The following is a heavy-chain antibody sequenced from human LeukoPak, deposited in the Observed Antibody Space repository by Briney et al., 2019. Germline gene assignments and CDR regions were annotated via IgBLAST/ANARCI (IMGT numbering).Heavy chain of an antibody. D-gene: IGHD3-3*01. CDR3: AKDRGNAYYDFWSGYSPDAFDI. CDR1: GFTFDDYA. V-gene: IGHV3-9*01. Sequence: GGSLRLSCAASGFTFDDYAMHWVRQAPGKGLEWVSGISWSSGSIGCADSVKGRFTISRDNAKNSLYLQMNSLRAEDTALYYCAKDRGNAYYDFWSGYSPDAFDIWGQGTMVTVSS. CDR2: ISWSSGSI. J-gene: IGHJ3*02.